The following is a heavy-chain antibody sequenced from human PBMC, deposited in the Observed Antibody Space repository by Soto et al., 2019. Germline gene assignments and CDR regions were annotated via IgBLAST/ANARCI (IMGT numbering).Heavy chain of an antibody. J-gene: IGHJ6*02. CDR2: IYYSGST. V-gene: IGHV4-59*01. Sequence: SETLSLTCSVSGGSISTYSWSWIRQPPGKGLEWVGSIYYSGSTNYSPPLNSRVTISVDTSKNQFSLKLTSVTAADTAIYYCVRDAHYTSRYSHYYAMDVWGQGTTVTVSS. CDR1: GGSISTYS. CDR3: VRDAHYTSRYSHYYAMDV. D-gene: IGHD2-2*02.